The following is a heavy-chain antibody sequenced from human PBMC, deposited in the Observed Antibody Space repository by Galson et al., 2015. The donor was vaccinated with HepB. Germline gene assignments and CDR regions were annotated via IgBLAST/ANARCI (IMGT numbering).Heavy chain of an antibody. CDR1: GFTFSSYG. V-gene: IGHV3-30*02. J-gene: IGHJ4*02. CDR2: IRYDGSNK. CDR3: AKDPQLYYYDSSGYYYPYYFDY. D-gene: IGHD3-22*01. Sequence: SLRLSCAASGFTFSSYGMHWVRQAPGKGLEWVAFIRYDGSNKYYADSVKGRFTISRDNSKNTLYLQMNSLRAEDTAVYYCAKDPQLYYYDSSGYYYPYYFDYWGQGTLVTVSS.